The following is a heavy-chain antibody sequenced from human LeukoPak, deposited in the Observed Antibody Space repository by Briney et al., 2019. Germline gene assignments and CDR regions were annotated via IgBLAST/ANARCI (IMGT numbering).Heavy chain of an antibody. Sequence: SETLSLTCTVSGYSISSGYYWGWIRQPPGKGLEWIGNIYHSGSTYYNPSLKSRVTISVDTSKNQFSLKLSSVTAADTALYYCAGGRKNDYDRSGYYYKDWGQGTLVTVSS. J-gene: IGHJ4*02. V-gene: IGHV4-38-2*02. CDR2: IYHSGST. D-gene: IGHD3-22*01. CDR1: GYSISSGYY. CDR3: AGGRKNDYDRSGYYYKD.